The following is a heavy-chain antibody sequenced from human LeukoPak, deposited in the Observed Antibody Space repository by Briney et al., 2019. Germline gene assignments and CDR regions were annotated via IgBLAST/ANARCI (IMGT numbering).Heavy chain of an antibody. CDR1: GVSISSYY. J-gene: IGHJ4*02. Sequence: PSETLSLTCTVSGVSISSYYWSWIRQPPGKEREGIGYIYYSGSTNYNPSLKSRVTISVDTSKNQFSLKLSSVTAADTAMYYCARTYYGSGSFLDYWGQGTLVTVSS. CDR2: IYYSGST. V-gene: IGHV4-59*13. CDR3: ARTYYGSGSFLDY. D-gene: IGHD3-10*01.